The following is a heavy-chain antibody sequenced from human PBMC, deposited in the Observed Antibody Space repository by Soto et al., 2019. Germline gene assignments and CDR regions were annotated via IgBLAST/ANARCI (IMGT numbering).Heavy chain of an antibody. J-gene: IGHJ3*02. V-gene: IGHV1-2*02. CDR3: ARASGSSSWYAMWAFDI. CDR2: INPNSGGT. D-gene: IGHD6-13*01. CDR1: GYTFTGYY. Sequence: GASVEGSCKASGYTFTGYYMHWVRQAPGQGLEWMGWINPNSGGTNYAQKFQGRVTMTRDTSISTAYMELSRLGSDDTAVYYCARASGSSSWYAMWAFDIWGQGTMVTVSS.